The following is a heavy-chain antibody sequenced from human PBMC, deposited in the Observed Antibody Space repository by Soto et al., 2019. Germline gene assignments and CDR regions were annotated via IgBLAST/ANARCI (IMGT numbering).Heavy chain of an antibody. V-gene: IGHV4-39*01. CDR1: GGSISSSSYY. J-gene: IGHJ4*02. CDR2: IYYSGST. Sequence: QLQLQESGPGLVKPSETLSLTCTVSGGSISSSSYYWGWIRQPPGKGLEWIGSIYYSGSTYYNPSHKGQFTNSVDTSKNTCSIKRRTLPAKKRPMYSCGKQKGDYIGKTGIYTGAQGT. D-gene: IGHD3-16*01. CDR3: GKQKGDYIGKTGIYT.